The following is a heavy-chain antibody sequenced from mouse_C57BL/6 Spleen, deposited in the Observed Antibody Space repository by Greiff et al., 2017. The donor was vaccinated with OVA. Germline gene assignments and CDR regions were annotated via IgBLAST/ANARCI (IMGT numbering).Heavy chain of an antibody. CDR1: GYTFTDYY. V-gene: IGHV1-26*01. J-gene: IGHJ2*01. D-gene: IGHD2-4*01. CDR3: ARRDYEYYLDY. Sequence: VQLQQSGPELVKPGASVKISCKASGYTFTDYYMNWVKQSHGKSLEWIGDINPNNGGTSYNQKFKGKATLTVDKSSSTAYMELRSLTSEDSAVYYCARRDYEYYLDYWGQGTTLTVSS. CDR2: INPNNGGT.